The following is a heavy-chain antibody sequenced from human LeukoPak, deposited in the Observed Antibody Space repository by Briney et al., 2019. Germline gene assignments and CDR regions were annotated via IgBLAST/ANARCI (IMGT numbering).Heavy chain of an antibody. D-gene: IGHD5/OR15-5a*01. CDR1: GFTFSSYE. CDR2: ISSLSGTI. Sequence: GGSLRLSCAASGFTFSSYEMNWVRQAPGKGLEWVSYISSLSGTIYYADSVKGRFIISRDNAKSSLFLQMNSLRADDTAVYYCARVITVYNVYEEVAEYFQYWGQGTLVTVSS. J-gene: IGHJ1*01. CDR3: ARVITVYNVYEEVAEYFQY. V-gene: IGHV3-48*03.